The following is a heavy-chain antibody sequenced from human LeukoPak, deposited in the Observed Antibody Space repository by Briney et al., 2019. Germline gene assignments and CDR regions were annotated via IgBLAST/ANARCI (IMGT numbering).Heavy chain of an antibody. CDR3: ARERTVTTALDY. CDR2: ISAYNGNT. V-gene: IGHV1-18*01. D-gene: IGHD4-11*01. J-gene: IGHJ4*02. CDR1: GYTFTSYG. Sequence: ASVEVSCKASGYTFTSYGISWVRQAPGQGLEWMGWISAYNGNTNYAQKLQGRVTMTTDTSTSTAYMELRSLRSDDTAVYYCARERTVTTALDYWGQGTLVTVSS.